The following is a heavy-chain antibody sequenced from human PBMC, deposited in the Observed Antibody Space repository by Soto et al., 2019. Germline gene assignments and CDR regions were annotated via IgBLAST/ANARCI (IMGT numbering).Heavy chain of an antibody. CDR3: ARERGGYGLFDS. CDR2: IYPSGMP. J-gene: IGHJ4*02. Sequence: CTVSGGSISNAAYSWSWIRQPPGKGLEWIGYIYPSGMPFYNPSLRSRVTISIDRSNDQFSLNLKSVTAADTAVYYCARERGGYGLFDSWGQGTLVTVSS. CDR1: GGSISNAAYS. D-gene: IGHD5-18*01. V-gene: IGHV4-30-2*01.